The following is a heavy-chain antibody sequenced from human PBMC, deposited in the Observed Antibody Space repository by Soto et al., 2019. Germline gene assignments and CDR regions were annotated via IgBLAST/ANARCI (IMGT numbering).Heavy chain of an antibody. CDR3: ARDFTKSSSWPYYFDY. CDR2: ISAYSGST. CDR1: GYTFTTYG. V-gene: IGHV1-18*01. J-gene: IGHJ4*02. Sequence: QVPLVQSGAEVKKPGASVKVSCKASGYTFTTYGISWVRQAPGQGLEWMGWISAYSGSTKFAQKLQGRVTMTTDTSTTPAYMELRSLTSDDTAVYYCARDFTKSSSWPYYFDYWGQGTLVTVSS. D-gene: IGHD6-13*01.